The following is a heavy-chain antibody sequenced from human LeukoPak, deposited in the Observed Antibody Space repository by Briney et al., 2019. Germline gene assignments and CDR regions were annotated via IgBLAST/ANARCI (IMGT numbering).Heavy chain of an antibody. CDR3: ARSEWELLSVNY. CDR1: GSSISSYY. CDR2: IYYSGST. J-gene: IGHJ4*02. D-gene: IGHD1-26*01. V-gene: IGHV4-59*01. Sequence: PSETLSLTCTVSGSSISSYYWSWIQQPPGKGLEWIGYIYYSGSTNYNPSLKSRVTISVDTSKNQFSLKLSSVTAADTAVYYCARSEWELLSVNYWGQGSLVTVSS.